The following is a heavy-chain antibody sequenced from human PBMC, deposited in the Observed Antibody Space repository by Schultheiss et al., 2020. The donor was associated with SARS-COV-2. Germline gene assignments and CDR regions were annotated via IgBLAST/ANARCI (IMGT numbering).Heavy chain of an antibody. J-gene: IGHJ5*02. Sequence: ASVKVSCKASGYTFTGYYMHWVRQAPGQGLEWMGWINPNSGGTNYAQKFQGRVTITRDTSISTAYMELSRLRSDDTAVYYCAPGGSITIFGVVTDPNNWFDPWGQGTLVTVSS. CDR2: INPNSGGT. CDR1: GYTFTGYY. V-gene: IGHV1-2*02. CDR3: APGGSITIFGVVTDPNNWFDP. D-gene: IGHD3-3*01.